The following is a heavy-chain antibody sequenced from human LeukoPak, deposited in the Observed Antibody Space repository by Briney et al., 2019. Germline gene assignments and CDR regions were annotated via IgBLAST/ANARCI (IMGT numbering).Heavy chain of an antibody. CDR3: ARSYCSSTSCSPYYYYYMDV. Sequence: PSETLSLTCTVSGGSISSGGYSWSWIRQHPGKGLEWIGYIYYSGSTYYNPSLKSRVTISVDTSKNQFSLKLSSVTAADTAVYYCARSYCSSTSCSPYYYYYMDVWGKGTTVTVSS. CDR1: GGSISSGGYS. J-gene: IGHJ6*03. CDR2: IYYSGST. D-gene: IGHD2-2*01. V-gene: IGHV4-31*03.